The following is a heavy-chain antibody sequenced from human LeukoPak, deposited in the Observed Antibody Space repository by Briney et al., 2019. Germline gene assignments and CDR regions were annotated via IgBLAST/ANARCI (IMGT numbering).Heavy chain of an antibody. D-gene: IGHD1-26*01. V-gene: IGHV4-39*01. J-gene: IGHJ4*02. CDR3: ARRRGSWIGY. CDR2: IYYSGST. Sequence: PSETLSLTCTVSGGSISSSSYYWGWIRQPPGKGLEWIGSIYYSGSTYYNPSLKSRVTISVDTSKNQFSLKLSSVTAADTAVYYCARRRGSWIGYWGQGTLVTVSS. CDR1: GGSISSSSYY.